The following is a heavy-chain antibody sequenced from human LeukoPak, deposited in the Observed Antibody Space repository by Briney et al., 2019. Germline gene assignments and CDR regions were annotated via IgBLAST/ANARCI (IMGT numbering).Heavy chain of an antibody. V-gene: IGHV1-46*01. CDR1: GYTFTSYY. Sequence: ASVKVSCKASGYTFTSYYMHWVRQAPGQGLEWMGIINPGGGSTSYAQKFQGRVTMTRDTSTSTVYMEPSSLRSEDTAVYYCARATGRKQWLDWYFDLWGRGTLVTVSS. J-gene: IGHJ2*01. CDR2: INPGGGST. CDR3: ARATGRKQWLDWYFDL. D-gene: IGHD6-19*01.